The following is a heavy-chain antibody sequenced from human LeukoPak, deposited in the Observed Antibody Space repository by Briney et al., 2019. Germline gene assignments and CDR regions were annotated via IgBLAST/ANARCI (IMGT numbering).Heavy chain of an antibody. D-gene: IGHD2/OR15-2a*01. CDR3: ARPFRAPDYYYMDV. CDR2: INHIGST. V-gene: IGHV4-34*01. J-gene: IGHJ6*03. Sequence: SETLSLTCEVYGESFSGHYWVWIRQPPGKGLEWIGEINHIGSTKCNPSLESRVTMSVDTSKNQFSLKLSSVTAADTAVYYCARPFRAPDYYYMDVWGTGTAVTVFS. CDR1: GESFSGHY.